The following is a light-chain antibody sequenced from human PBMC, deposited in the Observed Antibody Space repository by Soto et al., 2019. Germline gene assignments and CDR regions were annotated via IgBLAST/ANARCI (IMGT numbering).Light chain of an antibody. J-gene: IGLJ3*02. Sequence: QSALTQPRSVSGSPGQSVTISCTGTSSDITNYNSVSWFQQHPGKAPKLMIYDVNKRPSGVPDRSSGSKSGNTASLTISGLQAEDEADYHCCSYAGSSSLFGGGTKLTVL. CDR2: DVN. CDR3: CSYAGSSSL. V-gene: IGLV2-11*01. CDR1: SSDITNYNS.